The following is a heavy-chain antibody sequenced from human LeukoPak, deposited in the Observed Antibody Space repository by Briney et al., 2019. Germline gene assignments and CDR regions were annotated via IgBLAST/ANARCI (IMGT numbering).Heavy chain of an antibody. CDR1: GFTFSSYA. J-gene: IGHJ4*02. D-gene: IGHD4-17*01. CDR2: ISGSGGST. V-gene: IGHV3-23*01. CDR3: ALGEDTVTQLFDY. Sequence: GGSLRLSCAASGFTFSSYAMSWVRQAPGKGLEWVSAISGSGGSTYYADSVKGRFTISRGNSKNTLYLQMNSLRAEDTAVYYCALGEDTVTQLFDYWGQGTLVTVSS.